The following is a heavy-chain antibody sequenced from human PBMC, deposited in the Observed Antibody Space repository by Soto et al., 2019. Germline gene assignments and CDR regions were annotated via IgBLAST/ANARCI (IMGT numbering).Heavy chain of an antibody. V-gene: IGHV6-1*01. CDR2: TYYRSRWYN. CDR3: AGTTSHQWYYMDV. D-gene: IGHD1-7*01. J-gene: IGHJ6*03. Sequence: SQTLSLTCAISGDSVSSNSAAWNWIRLSPSRGLEWLARTYYRSRWYNEYAVSVRSRITVNPDTSKNQFSLQLTSVTPEDTAVYYCAGTTSHQWYYMDVRGKGTKVTVAS. CDR1: GDSVSSNSAA.